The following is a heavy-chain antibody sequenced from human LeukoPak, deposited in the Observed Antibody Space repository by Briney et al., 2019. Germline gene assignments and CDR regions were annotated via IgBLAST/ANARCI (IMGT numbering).Heavy chain of an antibody. D-gene: IGHD4-11*01. Sequence: SETLSLTCTVSGGSISGGGYYWSWTRQHPGKGLEWIGYIYYSGSTYYNPSLKSRVTISVDTSKNQFSLKLSSVTAADTAVYYCARDLSVISAKGSAFDIWGEGTMVTVSS. J-gene: IGHJ3*02. CDR2: IYYSGST. CDR1: GGSISGGGYY. CDR3: ARDLSVISAKGSAFDI. V-gene: IGHV4-31*03.